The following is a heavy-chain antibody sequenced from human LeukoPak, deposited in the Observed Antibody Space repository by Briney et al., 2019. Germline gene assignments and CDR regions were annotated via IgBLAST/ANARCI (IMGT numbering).Heavy chain of an antibody. CDR2: ISTNSAFI. CDR1: GFTFFNYS. D-gene: IGHD4-17*01. J-gene: IGHJ4*02. CDR3: ACLRGPSDY. Sequence: GGPLRLSCTASGFTFFNYSRIWLPQAQGKGREWVSSISTNSAFIYYADSVRGRFTISRDNTKNSLYLQMDSLTADDTAVYFCACLRGPSDYWGQGTLVTVSS. V-gene: IGHV3-21*01.